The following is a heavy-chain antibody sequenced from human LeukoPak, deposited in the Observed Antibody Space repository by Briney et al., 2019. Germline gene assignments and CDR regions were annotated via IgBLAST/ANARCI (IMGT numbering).Heavy chain of an antibody. D-gene: IGHD5-24*01. CDR1: GFTFSSYG. J-gene: IGHJ4*02. CDR2: IRYDGSNK. V-gene: IGHV3-30*02. Sequence: GGSLRLSCAASGFTFSSYGMHWVRQAPGKGLEWVAFIRYDGSNKYYADSVKGRFTISRDNSKNTLYLQMNSLRAEDTAVYYCAKDGDQGMATSPYLDYWGQGTLVTVSS. CDR3: AKDGDQGMATSPYLDY.